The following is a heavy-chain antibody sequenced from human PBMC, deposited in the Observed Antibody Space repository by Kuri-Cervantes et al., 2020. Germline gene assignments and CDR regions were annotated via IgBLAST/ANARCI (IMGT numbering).Heavy chain of an antibody. CDR2: ISSSSSCI. J-gene: IGHJ4*02. Sequence: GESLKISCAASGFTFSSYSMNWVRQAPGKGLEWVSSISSSSSCIYYADSVKGRFTISRDNAKNSLYLQMNSLRAEDTAVYYCARAGEILTGELEDYYFDYWGQGTLVTVSS. D-gene: IGHD3-9*01. CDR3: ARAGEILTGELEDYYFDY. V-gene: IGHV3-21*01. CDR1: GFTFSSYS.